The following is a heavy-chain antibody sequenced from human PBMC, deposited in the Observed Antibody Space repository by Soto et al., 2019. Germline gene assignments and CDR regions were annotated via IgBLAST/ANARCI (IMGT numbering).Heavy chain of an antibody. D-gene: IGHD2-15*01. CDR3: ATDLGYGSGGCCYGRDAFYI. Sequence: ASVKVSCKVSGYTLTELSMHWVRQAPGKGLEWMGGFDPEDGETIYAQKFQGRVTMTEDTSTDTAYMELSSLRSEDTAVYYCATDLGYGSGGCCYGRDAFYIWGQGTLVPVS. CDR2: FDPEDGET. CDR1: GYTLTELS. J-gene: IGHJ3*02. V-gene: IGHV1-24*01.